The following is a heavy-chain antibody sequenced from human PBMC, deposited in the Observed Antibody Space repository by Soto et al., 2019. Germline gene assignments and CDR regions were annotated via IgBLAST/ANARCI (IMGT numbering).Heavy chain of an antibody. J-gene: IGHJ5*02. CDR3: AHYVSASPAGWFDP. CDR1: GLSLSTSGEA. CDR2: IYWDDDK. Sequence: QITLKESGPTLVKPTQTLTLTCTFSGLSLSTSGEAVGWIRQPPGKALEWLSLIYWDDDKRCNPTLKTRLTIAKDTSKNQVVLILTSMDPVDTATYYCAHYVSASPAGWFDPWGQGILVTVYS. V-gene: IGHV2-5*02. D-gene: IGHD3-10*01.